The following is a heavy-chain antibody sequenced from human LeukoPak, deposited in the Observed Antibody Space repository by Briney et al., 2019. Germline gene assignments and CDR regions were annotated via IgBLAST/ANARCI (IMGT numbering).Heavy chain of an antibody. CDR1: GYTFTTSA. CDR2: IDTNTGNP. D-gene: IGHD1-26*01. CDR3: AKGDGFGYFDY. Sequence: ASVKVSCKASGYTFTTSAMNWVRQAPGQGLEYMGWIDTNTGNPTYAQDFTGRFVFSLDTSVSTAYLQISSLKAEDTAVYYCAKGDGFGYFDYWGQGTLVTVSS. J-gene: IGHJ4*02. V-gene: IGHV7-4-1*02.